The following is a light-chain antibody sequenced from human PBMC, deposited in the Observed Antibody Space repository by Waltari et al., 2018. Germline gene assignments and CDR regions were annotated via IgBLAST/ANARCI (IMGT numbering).Light chain of an antibody. J-gene: IGKJ2*01. V-gene: IGKV3-20*01. CDR1: QRLTKFY. Sequence: VLTQSPGTLSLSPGETATLSCRASQRLTKFYLAWYQQKPGQAPRLLIYGASSRAAGIPERFSGSGSVTDFTLTISRLEPEDCAMYYCQQYGSSIMYTFGQGTKLEIK. CDR2: GAS. CDR3: QQYGSSIMYT.